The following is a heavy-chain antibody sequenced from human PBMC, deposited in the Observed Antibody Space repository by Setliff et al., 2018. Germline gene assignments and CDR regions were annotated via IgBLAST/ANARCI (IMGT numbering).Heavy chain of an antibody. CDR1: GGSISSYY. D-gene: IGHD3-3*01. V-gene: IGHV4-59*12. CDR3: ARGGKILEWLYAHDY. J-gene: IGHJ4*02. Sequence: SETLSLTCTVSGGSISSYYWSWIRQPPGKGLEWIGYIYYSGSPNYNPSLKSRVTISVDTSKNQFSLKLSSVTAADTAVYYCARGGKILEWLYAHDYWGQGTLVTVSS. CDR2: IYYSGSP.